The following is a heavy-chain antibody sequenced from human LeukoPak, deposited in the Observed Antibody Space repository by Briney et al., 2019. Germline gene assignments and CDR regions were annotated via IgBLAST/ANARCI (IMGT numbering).Heavy chain of an antibody. Sequence: SETLSLTCTVSGGSITTHDNYWGWIRQPPGKGLEWIGSISHSGNTHYSPSLQSRVTMSADTSRNNFSLKLSSVTAADAAVYYCARLYFDFLSGYLDHWGQGTLVTVSS. J-gene: IGHJ5*02. CDR2: ISHSGNT. CDR1: GGSITTHDNY. CDR3: ARLYFDFLSGYLDH. D-gene: IGHD3-3*01. V-gene: IGHV4-39*02.